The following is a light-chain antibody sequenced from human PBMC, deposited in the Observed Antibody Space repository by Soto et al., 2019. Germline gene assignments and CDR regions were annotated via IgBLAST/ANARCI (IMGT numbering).Light chain of an antibody. CDR3: QQLWT. Sequence: EIVLTQSPGTLSLSPGERATLSCWASQSVKSNYLAWYQQKPGQAPRLLIYGASSRATGIPDRFSGSGFGRAFTLTISRLEPEDFAVYYSQQLWTFGPWTKGEIK. CDR1: QSVKSNY. CDR2: GAS. V-gene: IGKV3-20*01. J-gene: IGKJ1*01.